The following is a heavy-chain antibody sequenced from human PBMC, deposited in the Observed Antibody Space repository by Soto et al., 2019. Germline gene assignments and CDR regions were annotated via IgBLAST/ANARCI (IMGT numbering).Heavy chain of an antibody. J-gene: IGHJ6*02. CDR3: ARDLRRFGETHYYFYGIDV. Sequence: QVQLVESGGGVVQPGRSLRLSCAASGFIFSSYGMHWVRQAPGKGLEWVADIWYDGNNDYYADSVKGRFTISRDDSKNTLFLHMNSLTAEETAVYFCARDLRRFGETHYYFYGIDVWGQGATVTVSS. D-gene: IGHD3-10*01. V-gene: IGHV3-33*01. CDR1: GFIFSSYG. CDR2: IWYDGNND.